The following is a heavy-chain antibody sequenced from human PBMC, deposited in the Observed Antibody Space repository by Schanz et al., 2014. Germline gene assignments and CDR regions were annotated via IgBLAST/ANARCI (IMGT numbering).Heavy chain of an antibody. Sequence: QLQMQESGPGLVKPSETLSLTCSVSGDSISSTSYYWGWIRQPPGKGLEWIGSIYYSGSTYYNASLKGRVPISEDTSKNQSALNLTSVTAADSAVYYCARLWGGWRIPDYWGQGTLVTVSS. D-gene: IGHD6-19*01. CDR1: GDSISSTSYY. V-gene: IGHV4-39*01. J-gene: IGHJ4*02. CDR3: ARLWGGWRIPDY. CDR2: IYYSGST.